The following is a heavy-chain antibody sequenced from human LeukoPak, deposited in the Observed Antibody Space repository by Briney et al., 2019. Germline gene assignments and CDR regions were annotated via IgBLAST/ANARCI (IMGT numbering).Heavy chain of an antibody. CDR3: ARDRSSSWYSKYYFDY. J-gene: IGHJ4*02. V-gene: IGHV1-2*02. CDR2: INPNSGGT. Sequence: ASVKVSCKASGGTFSSYAISWVRQAPGQGLEWMGWINPNSGGTNYAQKFQGRVTMTRDTSISTAYMELSRLRSDDTAVYYCARDRSSSWYSKYYFDYWGQGTLVTVSS. D-gene: IGHD6-13*01. CDR1: GGTFSSYA.